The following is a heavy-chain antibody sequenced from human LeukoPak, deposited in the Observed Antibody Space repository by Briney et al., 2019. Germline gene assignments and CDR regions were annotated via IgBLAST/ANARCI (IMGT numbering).Heavy chain of an antibody. CDR2: ISYDGSNK. CDR1: WFTLSSFA. D-gene: IGHD5-12*01. CDR3: AREGWLRFVDY. Sequence: GGALRLSCAAPWFTLSSFAMPWGRQAPGKGLGWVAVISYDGSNKYYADSVKGRFTISRDNSKNTLYLQMNSLRAEDTAAYYCAREGWLRFVDYWGQGTLVTVSS. J-gene: IGHJ4*02. V-gene: IGHV3-30-3*01.